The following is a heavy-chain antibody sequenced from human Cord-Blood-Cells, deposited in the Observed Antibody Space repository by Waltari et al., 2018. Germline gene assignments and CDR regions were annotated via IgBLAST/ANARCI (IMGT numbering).Heavy chain of an antibody. Sequence: QVQLVQSGAEVKKPGASVKVSCKAPGSTFTSYDINWVRQATGQGLEWMGWMNPTSGNTGYAQKFQGRVTMTRNTSISTAYMELSSLRSEDTAVYYCARGRWVADAFDIWGQGTMVTVSS. J-gene: IGHJ3*02. CDR1: GSTFTSYD. V-gene: IGHV1-8*01. CDR2: MNPTSGNT. CDR3: ARGRWVADAFDI. D-gene: IGHD2-15*01.